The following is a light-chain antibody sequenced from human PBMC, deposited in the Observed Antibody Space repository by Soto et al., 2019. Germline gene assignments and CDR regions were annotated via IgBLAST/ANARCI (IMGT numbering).Light chain of an antibody. J-gene: IGLJ3*02. CDR2: EGS. CDR3: RSYGVSSTCV. V-gene: IGLV2-23*01. CDR1: SSDVGSYNL. Sequence: QSVLTQPASVSGSPGQSITISCTGTSSDVGSYNLVSWYQQHPGKAPKLMIYEGSKRPSGVSNLSSGSESGNTASLSISGLQLADEAEYACRSYGVSSTCVFGGGTKLAVL.